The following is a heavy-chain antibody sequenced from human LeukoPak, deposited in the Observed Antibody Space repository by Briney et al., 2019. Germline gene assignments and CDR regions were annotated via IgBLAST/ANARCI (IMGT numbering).Heavy chain of an antibody. CDR1: GFTFSSYS. CDR2: ISSSSSYI. CDR3: AREIFWSGYFSNLHFDY. J-gene: IGHJ4*02. V-gene: IGHV3-21*06. D-gene: IGHD3-3*01. Sequence: GGSLRLSCAASGFTFSSYSMNWVRQAPGKGLEWVSSISSSSSYIYYADSVRGRFTISRDNAKNSLYLQMNNLRPGDTAVYYCAREIFWSGYFSNLHFDYWGQGTLVTVSS.